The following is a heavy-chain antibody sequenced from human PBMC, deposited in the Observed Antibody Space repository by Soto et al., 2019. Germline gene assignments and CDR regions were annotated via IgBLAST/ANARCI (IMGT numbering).Heavy chain of an antibody. D-gene: IGHD3-10*01. V-gene: IGHV4-34*01. CDR2: INHSGST. CDR3: ARAVGGVWFGRRPFGY. CDR1: GGSFSGYY. J-gene: IGHJ4*02. Sequence: QVQLQQWGAGLLKPSETLSLTCAVYGGSFSGYYWSWIRQPPGKGLEWIGEINHSGSTNYNPSLKSTVTISVDPAQNQFSLKMSSVTAADTAVYYCARAVGGVWFGRRPFGYWGQGTLVTVSS.